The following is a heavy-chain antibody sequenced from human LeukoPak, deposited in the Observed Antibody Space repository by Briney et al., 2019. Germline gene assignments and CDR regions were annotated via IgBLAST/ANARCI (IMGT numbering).Heavy chain of an antibody. CDR1: GFTFINYN. CDR2: ISSSSSTM. V-gene: IGHV3-48*01. CDR3: AKDSTYSLDY. Sequence: GGSLRLSCAASGFTFINYNINWVRQAPGKGLEWVSYISSSSSTMYYADSVKGRFAISRDNSKNTLYLQVNSLRAEDTAVYYCAKDSTYSLDYWGQGTLVTVSS. D-gene: IGHD2-15*01. J-gene: IGHJ4*02.